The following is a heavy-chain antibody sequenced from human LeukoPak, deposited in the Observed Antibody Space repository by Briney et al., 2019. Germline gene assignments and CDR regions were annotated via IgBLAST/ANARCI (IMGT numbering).Heavy chain of an antibody. D-gene: IGHD3-3*01. V-gene: IGHV4-39*07. CDR1: GGSISNTSYY. CDR3: AREMLNGSGYFDY. Sequence: SETLSLTCTVSGGSISNTSYYWGWIRQPPGKGLEWIGSIYYSGTTYYNPSLKSRVTISVDTSKNQFSLKLSSVTAADTAFYYCAREMLNGSGYFDYWGQGTLVTVSS. CDR2: IYYSGTT. J-gene: IGHJ4*02.